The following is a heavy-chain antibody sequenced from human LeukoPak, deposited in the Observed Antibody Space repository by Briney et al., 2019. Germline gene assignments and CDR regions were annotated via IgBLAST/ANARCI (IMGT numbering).Heavy chain of an antibody. D-gene: IGHD1-1*01. CDR3: VRSQTVRNAGIFDY. CDR2: IYYSGST. CDR1: GGSISSSSYY. Sequence: PSETLSLTCTVSGGSISSSSYYWGWIRQPPGKGLEWIGSIYYSGSTNFNPSLKSRVTISVDTSKNQFSLKLSSVTAADTAVYYCVRSQTVRNAGIFDYWGQGTLVTVSS. V-gene: IGHV4-39*07. J-gene: IGHJ4*02.